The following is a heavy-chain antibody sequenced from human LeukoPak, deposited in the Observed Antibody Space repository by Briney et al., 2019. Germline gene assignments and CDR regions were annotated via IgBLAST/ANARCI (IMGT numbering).Heavy chain of an antibody. CDR2: IYYSGRT. CDR1: GGSISSRHYC. CDR3: ASPRLRAVAGSIAFDI. D-gene: IGHD6-19*01. J-gene: IGHJ3*02. V-gene: IGHV4-39*01. Sequence: SETLSLTCTVSGGSISSRHYCWGWIRQPPGKGLEWIGSIYYSGRTYYNPSLKSRLTMLIDTSENQFSLNLNSVTAADTAIYYCASPRLRAVAGSIAFDIWGQGTMVTVSS.